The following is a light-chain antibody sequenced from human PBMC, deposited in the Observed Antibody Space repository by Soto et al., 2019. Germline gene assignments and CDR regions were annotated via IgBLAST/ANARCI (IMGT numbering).Light chain of an antibody. CDR3: QQFGSSPRT. Sequence: VLTQSPGTLSLSPGERATLSCRASQSVSGTYLAWYQQKPGQAPRLLIYGASSRATGIPDRFSGSGSGTDFTLTISRLEPEDFAVYYCQQFGSSPRTFGQGTKVEI. J-gene: IGKJ1*01. CDR2: GAS. V-gene: IGKV3-20*01. CDR1: QSVSGTY.